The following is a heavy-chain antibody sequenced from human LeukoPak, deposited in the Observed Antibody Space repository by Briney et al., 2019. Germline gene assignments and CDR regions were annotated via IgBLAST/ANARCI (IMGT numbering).Heavy chain of an antibody. D-gene: IGHD3-3*01. V-gene: IGHV4-34*01. J-gene: IGHJ5*02. Sequence: PSETLSLTCAVYGGSFSSFYWGWIRQPPGKGLEWIGEINHSGSTNYNPSLKSRVTISVDTSKNQFSLKLSSVTAADTAVYYCARKAIFGVVMGAFDPWGQGTLVTVSS. CDR3: ARKAIFGVVMGAFDP. CDR1: GGSFSSFY. CDR2: INHSGST.